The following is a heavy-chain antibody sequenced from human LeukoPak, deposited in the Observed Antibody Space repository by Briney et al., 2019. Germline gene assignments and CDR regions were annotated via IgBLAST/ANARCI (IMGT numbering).Heavy chain of an antibody. J-gene: IGHJ4*02. V-gene: IGHV3-20*04. D-gene: IGHD5-24*01. Sequence: GGSLRLSCAASGFTLGDYGMSWVRQAPGKGLEWVSSINWNGGNTAYADSVKGRFTISRDTAKDSLYLQQNSLRAEDTALYYRARDRGWLQYIDYWGQGTLVTVSS. CDR3: ARDRGWLQYIDY. CDR1: GFTLGDYG. CDR2: INWNGGNT.